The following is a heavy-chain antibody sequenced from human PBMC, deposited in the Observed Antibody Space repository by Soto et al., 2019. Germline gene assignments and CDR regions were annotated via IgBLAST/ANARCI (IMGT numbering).Heavy chain of an antibody. CDR1: GFTFSSYS. CDR2: ISSSSSYI. D-gene: IGHD3-10*01. Sequence: GGSLRLSCAASGFTFSSYSMNWVRQAPGKGLEWVSSISSSSSYIYYADSVKGRFTISRDNAKNSLYLQMNSLRAEDTAVYYCARDHGSGSYYPDYYYYGMDVWGQGTTVTVSS. J-gene: IGHJ6*02. CDR3: ARDHGSGSYYPDYYYYGMDV. V-gene: IGHV3-21*01.